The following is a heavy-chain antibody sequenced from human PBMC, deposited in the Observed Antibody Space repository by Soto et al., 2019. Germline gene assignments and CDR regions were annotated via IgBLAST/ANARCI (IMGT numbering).Heavy chain of an antibody. D-gene: IGHD4-17*01. CDR2: IYYSGST. Sequence: SETLSLTCTVSGGSISSSSYYWGWIRQPPGKGLEWIGSIYYSGSTYYSPSFQGQVTISADKSISTAYLQWSSLKASDTAMYYCARLYGDYNFDYWGQGTLVTVSS. CDR1: GGSISSSSYY. CDR3: ARLYGDYNFDY. V-gene: IGHV4-39*07. J-gene: IGHJ4*02.